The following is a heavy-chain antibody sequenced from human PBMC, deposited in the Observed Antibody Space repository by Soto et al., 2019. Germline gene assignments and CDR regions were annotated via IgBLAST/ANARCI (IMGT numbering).Heavy chain of an antibody. D-gene: IGHD3-10*01. CDR2: IYYSGST. CDR3: ARFIIGSVNDRYFDY. CDR1: GGSISSSSYY. V-gene: IGHV4-39*01. J-gene: IGHJ4*02. Sequence: SETLSLTCTVSGGSISSSSYYWGWIRQPPGKGLEWIGSIYYSGSTYYNPSLKSRVTISVDTSKNQFSLKLSSVTAADTAVYYCARFIIGSVNDRYFDYWGQGTLVTVSS.